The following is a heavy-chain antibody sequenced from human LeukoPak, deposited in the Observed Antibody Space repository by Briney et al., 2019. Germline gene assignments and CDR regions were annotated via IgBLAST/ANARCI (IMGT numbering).Heavy chain of an antibody. Sequence: SVKVSCKASGGTFSSYDISWVRQAPGQGLEWMGGITPIFGTAKYAQKFQGRVTITAVESMSTAYMELSSLRSEDTAVYYCAKESSSYYHGSGRSAYYFDYWGQGTLVTVSS. CDR1: GGTFSSYD. J-gene: IGHJ4*02. CDR2: ITPIFGTA. V-gene: IGHV1-69*13. CDR3: AKESSSYYHGSGRSAYYFDY. D-gene: IGHD3-10*01.